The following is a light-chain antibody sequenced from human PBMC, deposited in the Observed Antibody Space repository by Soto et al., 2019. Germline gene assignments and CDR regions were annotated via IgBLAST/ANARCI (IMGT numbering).Light chain of an antibody. Sequence: QPVLTQSPSASASLGASVKLTCTLSSGHSSYAIAWHQQQPEKGPRYLTKLSSDGSHSKGDGIPDRFSGSSSGAERYLTISSLQSEDEADYYCQTWDTGARVVFGGGTKVTVL. CDR2: LSSDGSH. J-gene: IGLJ2*01. CDR3: QTWDTGARVV. V-gene: IGLV4-69*01. CDR1: SGHSSYA.